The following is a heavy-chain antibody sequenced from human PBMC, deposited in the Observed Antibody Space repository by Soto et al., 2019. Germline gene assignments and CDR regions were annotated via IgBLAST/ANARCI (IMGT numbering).Heavy chain of an antibody. Sequence: GESLTISCKGSGYSFAGYWITWVRQKPGKGLEWMGRIDPSDSQTYYSPSFRGHVTISVTKSITTVFLQWSSLRASDTAMYYCARQIYDSDTGPNFQYYFDSWGQATPVTVSS. CDR2: IDPSDSQT. J-gene: IGHJ4*02. CDR3: ARQIYDSDTGPNFQYYFDS. D-gene: IGHD3-22*01. V-gene: IGHV5-10-1*01. CDR1: GYSFAGYW.